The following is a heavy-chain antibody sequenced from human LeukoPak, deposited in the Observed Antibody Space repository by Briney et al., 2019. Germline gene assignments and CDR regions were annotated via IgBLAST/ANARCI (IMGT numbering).Heavy chain of an antibody. CDR1: GFSFRRYG. Sequence: GGSLRLSCVASGFSFRRYGMHWVRQAPGKGLGWLAVIWYDESNNFYADSVKGRFTISRDNSKKTLYLQLNSLRAEDTAVYFCAKSFLELEAYDYYMDVWGKGTTVTVSS. CDR2: IWYDESNN. J-gene: IGHJ6*03. D-gene: IGHD1-7*01. V-gene: IGHV3-33*06. CDR3: AKSFLELEAYDYYMDV.